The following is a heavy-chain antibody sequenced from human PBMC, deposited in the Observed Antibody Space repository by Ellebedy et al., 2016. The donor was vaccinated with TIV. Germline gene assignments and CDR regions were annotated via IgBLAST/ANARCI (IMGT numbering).Heavy chain of an antibody. J-gene: IGHJ4*02. D-gene: IGHD1-26*01. V-gene: IGHV2-5*02. CDR1: VFSLSTSGVG. CDR2: IYWDDDK. Sequence: SGPTLVKPTQTLTLTCTFSVFSLSTSGVGVGWIRQPPGKALECLALIYWDDDKRYSPSLKSRLTITKDTPKNQVVLTMTNMDPVDTATYYCAHRQAYSGRAGYFDYWGQGTLVTVSS. CDR3: AHRQAYSGRAGYFDY.